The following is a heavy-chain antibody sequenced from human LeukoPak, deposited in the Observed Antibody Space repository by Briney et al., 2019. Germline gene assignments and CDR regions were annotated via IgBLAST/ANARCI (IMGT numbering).Heavy chain of an antibody. CDR2: IYYTGST. D-gene: IGHD3-10*01. CDR3: AREVWFGPHNWFDP. J-gene: IGHJ5*02. Sequence: PSETLSLTCSVSGGSISSSSYYWGWIRQPPGKGLEWIGNIYYTGSTYYNPSLKSRVTISVDTSKNQLSLKLTSVTAADTAVYFCAREVWFGPHNWFDPWGQGILVTVSS. CDR1: GGSISSSSYY. V-gene: IGHV4-39*07.